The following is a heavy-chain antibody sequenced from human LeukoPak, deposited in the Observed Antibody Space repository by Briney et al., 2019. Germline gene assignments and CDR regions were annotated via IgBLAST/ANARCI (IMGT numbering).Heavy chain of an antibody. Sequence: SETLSLTCAVYGGSFSGYYWSWIRHPPGKGLEWIGEINNSGSTNYNPSLKSRVTISVDTSKNQFSLKLRSVSAADTAVYYCARITWIQLWSPGRDAFYIWGQGTMVTVSS. D-gene: IGHD5-18*01. V-gene: IGHV4-34*01. CDR3: ARITWIQLWSPGRDAFYI. J-gene: IGHJ3*02. CDR1: GGSFSGYY. CDR2: INNSGST.